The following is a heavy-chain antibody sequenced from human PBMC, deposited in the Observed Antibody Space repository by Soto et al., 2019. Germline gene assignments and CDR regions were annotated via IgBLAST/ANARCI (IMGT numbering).Heavy chain of an antibody. CDR1: GYSFTRYS. Sequence: ASVKVSCKASGYSFTRYSIHWVRQAPGQSLEWMGWTNAGNGDTKYSQKFQGRVTITRDTSASTAYMELSSLRSEDTSVYYCGRDSKWDDTSVGMDVWGQGTKVTVSS. D-gene: IGHD3-22*01. J-gene: IGHJ6*02. V-gene: IGHV1-3*01. CDR2: TNAGNGDT. CDR3: GRDSKWDDTSVGMDV.